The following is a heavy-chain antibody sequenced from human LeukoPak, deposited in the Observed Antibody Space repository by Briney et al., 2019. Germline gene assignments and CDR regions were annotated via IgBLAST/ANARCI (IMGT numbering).Heavy chain of an antibody. D-gene: IGHD6-13*01. CDR2: IYYSGST. CDR3: ARNVGFSSSLVWFDG. CDR1: GGSISSYY. J-gene: IGHJ5*01. V-gene: IGHV4-59*08. Sequence: SSETLSLTCTVSGGSISSYYWSWIRQPPGKGLGWVGYIYYSGSTNSNPSLKRRVTISVDTSKNQFSLQMSSVPAADTAVYYCARNVGFSSSLVWFDGCREASLVTVS.